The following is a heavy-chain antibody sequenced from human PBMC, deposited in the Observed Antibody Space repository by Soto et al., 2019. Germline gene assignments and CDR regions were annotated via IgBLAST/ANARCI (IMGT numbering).Heavy chain of an antibody. V-gene: IGHV1-18*01. D-gene: IGHD2-8*01. J-gene: IGHJ6*02. Sequence: QGQLVQSGAEVKKPGASVKVSCKASGYAFTRYGISWVRQAPGQGLEWMGWISGYNGDTKYAQKFQGRVTMTIDTSTTTKYMEIRRLTSDDTAVYYCAKNGQPPYYYYGMDVWGQGTTVTVSS. CDR1: GYAFTRYG. CDR3: AKNGQPPYYYYGMDV. CDR2: ISGYNGDT.